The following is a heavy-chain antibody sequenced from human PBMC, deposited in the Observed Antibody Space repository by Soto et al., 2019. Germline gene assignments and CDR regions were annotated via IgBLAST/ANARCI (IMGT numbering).Heavy chain of an antibody. V-gene: IGHV1-69*13. CDR1: GGTFSSYA. CDR3: AREEGPFGSSSDY. CDR2: IIPIFGTA. D-gene: IGHD6-6*01. J-gene: IGHJ4*02. Sequence: GASVKVSGKASGGTFSSYAISCVLQSPVQGLEWMGGIIPIFGTANYAQKFQGRVTITADESTSTAYMELSSLRSEDTAVYYCAREEGPFGSSSDYWGQGTLVTVSS.